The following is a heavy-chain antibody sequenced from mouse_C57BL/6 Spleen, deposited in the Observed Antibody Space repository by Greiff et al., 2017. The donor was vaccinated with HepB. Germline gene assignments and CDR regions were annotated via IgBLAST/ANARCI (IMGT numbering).Heavy chain of an antibody. CDR1: GYTFTSYW. Sequence: VQLQQPGAELVRPGTSVKLSCKASGYTFTSYWMHWVKQRPGQGLEWIGVIDPSDSYTNYNQKFKGKATLTVDTSSSTAYMQLSSLTSEDSAVYYCARTRNLDYWGQGTTLTASS. CDR3: ARTRNLDY. V-gene: IGHV1-59*01. CDR2: IDPSDSYT. J-gene: IGHJ2*01.